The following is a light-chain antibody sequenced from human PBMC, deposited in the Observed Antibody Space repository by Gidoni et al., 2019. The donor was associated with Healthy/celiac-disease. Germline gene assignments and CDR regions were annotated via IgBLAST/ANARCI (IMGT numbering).Light chain of an antibody. Sequence: EIVLTQSPGPLSLSPGERATLSCRASQSVSSSYLAWYQQKPVQAPRLVIYGASSRATGIPDRFSGSGSGTDFTLTISRLEPEDFAVYYCQQYGSPKTFGQGTKVEIK. J-gene: IGKJ1*01. CDR3: QQYGSPKT. V-gene: IGKV3-20*01. CDR1: QSVSSSY. CDR2: GAS.